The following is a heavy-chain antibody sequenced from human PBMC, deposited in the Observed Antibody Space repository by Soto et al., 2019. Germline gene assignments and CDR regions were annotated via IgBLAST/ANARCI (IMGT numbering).Heavy chain of an antibody. CDR2: ISTYNGKT. CDR3: ARLLTEGVTFREDAFDL. Sequence: QDQLVQSGGEVKKPGASVKVSCKTSGYTFTSHGISWVRQAPGQGLEWMGWISTYNGKTDYAQKFQGRITMTADTRTSTAYMEVRSLLSDDTAIYYCARLLTEGVTFREDAFDLWGQGTKVTVSS. V-gene: IGHV1-18*01. J-gene: IGHJ3*01. D-gene: IGHD3-9*01. CDR1: GYTFTSHG.